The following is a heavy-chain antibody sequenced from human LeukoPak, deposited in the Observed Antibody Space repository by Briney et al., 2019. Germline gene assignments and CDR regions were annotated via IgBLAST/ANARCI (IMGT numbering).Heavy chain of an antibody. Sequence: PGGSLRLSCAASGFTFSTFAMIWVRQPPGKGLEWVPSIFPSGGEIHYADSVRGRFTISRDNSKSTLSLQMNSLRAEDTAIYYCATYRQVLLPFESWGRGTLVTVSS. CDR3: ATYRQVLLPFES. V-gene: IGHV3-23*01. CDR1: GFTFSTFA. CDR2: IFPSGGEI. J-gene: IGHJ4*02. D-gene: IGHD2-8*02.